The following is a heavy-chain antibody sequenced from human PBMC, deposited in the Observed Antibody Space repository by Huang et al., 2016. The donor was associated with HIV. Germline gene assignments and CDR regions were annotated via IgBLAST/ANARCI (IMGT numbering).Heavy chain of an antibody. D-gene: IGHD3-22*01. J-gene: IGHJ2*01. CDR3: ATSSSGSGWYLDI. CDR1: GGSLLGYY. CDR2: VNHGGST. V-gene: IGHV4-34*01. Sequence: QVQLYQWGAGPLRPSETLSLTCGVSGGSLLGYYWNWLRQSPGRGLEWIGGVNHGGSTKYNPSLKSRVTISVDTSKIQFSLNLTSVTATDTADYYCATSSSGSGWYLDIWGRGTLVSVS.